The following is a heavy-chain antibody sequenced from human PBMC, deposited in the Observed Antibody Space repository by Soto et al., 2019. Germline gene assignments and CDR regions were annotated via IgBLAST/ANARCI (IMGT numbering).Heavy chain of an antibody. V-gene: IGHV1-69*12. Sequence: QVQLVQSGAEVKKPGSSVKVSCKASGGTFSSYAISWVRQAPGQGLEWMGGIIPIFGTANYAQKFQGRVTITADESTSPPNMGLSSLSSEDTAVFYCARDPHYYDSGGYLDYWGREPLVPVPP. CDR2: IIPIFGTA. CDR1: GGTFSSYA. CDR3: ARDPHYYDSGGYLDY. D-gene: IGHD3-22*01. J-gene: IGHJ4*02.